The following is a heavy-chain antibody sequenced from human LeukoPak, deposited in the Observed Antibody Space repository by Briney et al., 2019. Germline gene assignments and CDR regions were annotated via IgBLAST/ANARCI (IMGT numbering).Heavy chain of an antibody. D-gene: IGHD3-9*01. CDR1: GFTFNTFN. V-gene: IGHV3-21*01. CDR2: ITSGGDYI. CDR3: ARGHYDVLAASFKWTPDY. J-gene: IGHJ4*02. Sequence: GGSLRLSCAASGFTFNTFNMNWVRQAPGKGLEWVSSITSGGDYIYYADSVKGRFTTSRDNAKNSLSLQLNSLRVEDTAVYYCARGHYDVLAASFKWTPDYWGQGTLVTVSS.